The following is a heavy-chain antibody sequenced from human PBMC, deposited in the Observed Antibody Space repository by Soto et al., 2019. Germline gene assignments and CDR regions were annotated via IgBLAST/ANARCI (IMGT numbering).Heavy chain of an antibody. Sequence: ASVKVSCKASGYNFTRYAITWVRQAPGQGLEWMGWISVYKVNTKYAQKFQGRVTLTTDTATSTVYMELRSLRSDDMAVYYCARHRLTCHSPRRPTAPYSGLNVWGQGTTGTVSS. CDR1: GYNFTRYA. CDR2: ISVYKVNT. J-gene: IGHJ6*02. V-gene: IGHV1-18*03. CDR3: ARHRLTCHSPRRPTAPYSGLNV. D-gene: IGHD1-1*01.